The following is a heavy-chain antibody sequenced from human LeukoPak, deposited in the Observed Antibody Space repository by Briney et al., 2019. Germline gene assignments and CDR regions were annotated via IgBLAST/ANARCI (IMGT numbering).Heavy chain of an antibody. CDR3: ARDSLYCGGDCYGH. Sequence: GGSLRLSCAASGFTVSSNYMSWVRQAPGKGLEWVSVIYSGGSTYYADSVKGRFTTSRDNSKNTLYLQMNSLRAEDTAVYYCARDSLYCGGDCYGHWGQGTLVTVSS. CDR1: GFTVSSNY. D-gene: IGHD2-21*02. CDR2: IYSGGST. J-gene: IGHJ4*02. V-gene: IGHV3-53*01.